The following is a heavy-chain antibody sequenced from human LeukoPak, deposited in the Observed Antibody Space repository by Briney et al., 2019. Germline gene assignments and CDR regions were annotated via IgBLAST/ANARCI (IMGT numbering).Heavy chain of an antibody. CDR3: ASGKGALYYYYYMDV. Sequence: SETLSLTCAVSGGSFSGYYWSWIRQPPGKGLEWIGYIYYSGSTNYNPSLKSRVTISVDTSKNQFSLKLSSVTAADTAVYYCASGKGALYYYYYMDVWGKGTTVTVSS. CDR1: GGSFSGYY. J-gene: IGHJ6*03. CDR2: IYYSGST. V-gene: IGHV4-59*01. D-gene: IGHD1-26*01.